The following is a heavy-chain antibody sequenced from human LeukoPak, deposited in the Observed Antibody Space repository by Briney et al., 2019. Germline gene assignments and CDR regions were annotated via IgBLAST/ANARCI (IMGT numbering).Heavy chain of an antibody. CDR2: IWYGGSNK. Sequence: GSLRLSCAASGFTFSSYGMHWVRQAPGKGLEWVAVIWYGGSNKYYADSVKGRFTISRDNSKNTLYLQMNSLRAEDTAVYYCAKDTAMRGGQDYYYYYMDVWGKGTTVTVSS. CDR1: GFTFSSYG. V-gene: IGHV3-30*02. D-gene: IGHD5-18*01. CDR3: AKDTAMRGGQDYYYYYMDV. J-gene: IGHJ6*03.